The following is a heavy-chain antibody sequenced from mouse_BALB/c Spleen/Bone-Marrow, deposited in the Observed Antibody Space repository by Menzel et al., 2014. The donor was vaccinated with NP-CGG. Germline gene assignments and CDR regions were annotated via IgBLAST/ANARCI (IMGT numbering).Heavy chain of an antibody. CDR1: GYTFRNYW. V-gene: IGHV1-9*01. Sequence: VKLQESGAEQMRPGASVKIFCKATGYTFRNYWIEWVKQRPGHGLEGIGEILPGSYSTNYNEKLKGKATFTADTSSNTAYMQLSSLTSEDSAVYYCARRGGYPWFAYWGQGTLVTVSA. CDR3: ARRGGYPWFAY. CDR2: ILPGSYST. D-gene: IGHD2-2*01. J-gene: IGHJ3*01.